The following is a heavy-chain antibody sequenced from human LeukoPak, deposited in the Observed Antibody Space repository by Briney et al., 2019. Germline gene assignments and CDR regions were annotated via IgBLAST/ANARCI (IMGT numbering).Heavy chain of an antibody. CDR2: ISPYNGHT. V-gene: IGHV1-18*04. J-gene: IGHJ5*01. CDR3: AREGDSRKLDS. Sequence: ASVKVSCKTSGYNFTTYFITWVRQAPGQGLEWMGWISPYNGHTKYAHSLQGRVTMTTDTSTSTAFMELRSLMSDDTAVYFCAREGDSRKLDSWGQGTLVTVSS. CDR1: GYNFTTYF. D-gene: IGHD1-26*01.